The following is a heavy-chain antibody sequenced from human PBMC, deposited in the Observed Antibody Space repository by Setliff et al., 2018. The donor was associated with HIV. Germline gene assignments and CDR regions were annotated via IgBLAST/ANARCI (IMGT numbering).Heavy chain of an antibody. CDR2: FDPVDGEK. J-gene: IGHJ3*01. Sequence: ASVKVSCKVSGSTLSEEAIHWVRQAPGKGLEWMGGFDPVDGEKIFARRFQGRLTMTEDTSTDTAYMELSSLTSEDTAVYYCAKERFTLIGLDSFDLWGQGTMVT. D-gene: IGHD3-3*01. CDR3: AKERFTLIGLDSFDL. V-gene: IGHV1-24*01. CDR1: GSTLSEEA.